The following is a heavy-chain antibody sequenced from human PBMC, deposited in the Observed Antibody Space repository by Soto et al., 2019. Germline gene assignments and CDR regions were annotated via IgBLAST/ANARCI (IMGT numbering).Heavy chain of an antibody. CDR3: ARGARYCGGDCYSRWFDP. CDR1: GYSFTSYW. Sequence: PGESLKISCKGSGYSFTSYWIGWVRQMPGKGLEWMGIIYPGDSDTRYSPSFQGQVTISADKSISTAYLQWSSLKASDTAMYYFARGARYCGGDCYSRWFDPWGQGTLVTVSS. V-gene: IGHV5-51*01. D-gene: IGHD2-21*02. CDR2: IYPGDSDT. J-gene: IGHJ5*02.